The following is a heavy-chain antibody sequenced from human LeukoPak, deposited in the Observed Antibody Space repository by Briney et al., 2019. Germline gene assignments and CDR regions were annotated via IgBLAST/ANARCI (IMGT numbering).Heavy chain of an antibody. Sequence: SETLSLTCAVYGGSFSGYYWSWIRQPPGKGLEWIGEINHSGSTNYNPSLKSRVTISVDTSKNQFSLKLSSVTAADTAVYYCARLVDTAMVFAFDIWGQGTMVTVSS. J-gene: IGHJ3*02. CDR2: INHSGST. V-gene: IGHV4-34*01. CDR1: GGSFSGYY. D-gene: IGHD5-18*01. CDR3: ARLVDTAMVFAFDI.